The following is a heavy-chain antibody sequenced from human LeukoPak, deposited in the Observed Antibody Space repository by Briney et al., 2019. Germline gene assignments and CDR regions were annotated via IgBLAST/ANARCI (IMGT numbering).Heavy chain of an antibody. CDR2: ISSSSSSI. Sequence: GGSLRLSCAASGFTFSSYSMNWVRQAPGKGLEWVSSISSSSSSIYYADSLKGRFTISRDNAKNSLYLQMDSLRAEDTAVYYCAREGSTNWNYFDYWGQGTLVTASS. D-gene: IGHD1-1*01. CDR3: AREGSTNWNYFDY. J-gene: IGHJ4*02. V-gene: IGHV3-21*01. CDR1: GFTFSSYS.